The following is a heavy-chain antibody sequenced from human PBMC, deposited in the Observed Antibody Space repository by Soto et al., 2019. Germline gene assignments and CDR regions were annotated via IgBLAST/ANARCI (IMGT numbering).Heavy chain of an antibody. V-gene: IGHV1-18*01. D-gene: IGHD3-3*01. CDR1: GHTFTSYG. Sequence: GASVKVSCKASGHTFTSYGISWVRQAPGQGLEWMGWISAYSGNTNYAQKLQGRVTMTTDTSTSTAYMELRSLRSDDTAVYYCAKGFLEWFGSKDYYGMDVWGQGTTVTVSS. CDR3: AKGFLEWFGSKDYYGMDV. CDR2: ISAYSGNT. J-gene: IGHJ6*02.